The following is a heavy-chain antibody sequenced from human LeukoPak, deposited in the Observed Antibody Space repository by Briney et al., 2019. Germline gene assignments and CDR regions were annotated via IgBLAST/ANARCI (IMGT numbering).Heavy chain of an antibody. J-gene: IGHJ4*02. CDR1: GDSVSSINGA. CDR2: TYYRSKWYD. D-gene: IGHD2-15*01. CDR3: ARDEGNTGWYTFDY. Sequence: SQTLSLTCAISGDSVSSINGAWNWVRQSPSRGLGWLGRTYYRSKWYDDYAESLKGRIAINPDTSKNQFSLQLNSVTPEDTAVYYCARDEGNTGWYTFDYWGQGTLVTVSS. V-gene: IGHV6-1*01.